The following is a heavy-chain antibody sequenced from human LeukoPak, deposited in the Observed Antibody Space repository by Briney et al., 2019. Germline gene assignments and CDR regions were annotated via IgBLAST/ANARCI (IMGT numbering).Heavy chain of an antibody. D-gene: IGHD4-11*01. CDR1: GFTFSSYS. CDR3: ARGTTVTTLVMWYY. J-gene: IGHJ4*02. Sequence: GGSLRLSCAASGFTFSSYSMNWVRQAPGKGLEWVSYISSSSSTIYYADSVKGRFTISRDNAKNSLYLQMNSLRAEDTAVYYCARGTTVTTLVMWYYWGQGTLVTVSS. V-gene: IGHV3-48*01. CDR2: ISSSSSTI.